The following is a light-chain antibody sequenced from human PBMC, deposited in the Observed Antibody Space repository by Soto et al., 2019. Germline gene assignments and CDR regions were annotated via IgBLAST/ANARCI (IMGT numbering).Light chain of an antibody. CDR2: DVN. CDR1: SSDIGAYNF. J-gene: IGLJ2*01. V-gene: IGLV2-14*03. CDR3: TAGTGSTTMI. Sequence: QSVLTQPASVSGSPGQSITISCTGTSSDIGAYNFVSWYQQHPGKAPKLMLYDVNIRTSGVSNRFSGSKAGNTAALTSSGLQDEDEADYSCTAGTGSTTMIFGGGTKLTVL.